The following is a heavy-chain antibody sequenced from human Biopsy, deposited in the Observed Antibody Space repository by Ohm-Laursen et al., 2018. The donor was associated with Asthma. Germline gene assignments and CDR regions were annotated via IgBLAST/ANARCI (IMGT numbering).Heavy chain of an antibody. CDR2: IFYSGAT. CDR3: ARGTIVAGIGY. J-gene: IGHJ4*02. Sequence: SETLSLTCSVSGGSVSSDKYYWSWIRRPPGKGLEWIAYIFYSGATNYNPALKSRVAQSIDTSKSQFSPRLNSLSAADTAVYYCARGTIVAGIGYWGRGTLVTVSS. D-gene: IGHD5-12*01. V-gene: IGHV4-61*01. CDR1: GGSVSSDKYY.